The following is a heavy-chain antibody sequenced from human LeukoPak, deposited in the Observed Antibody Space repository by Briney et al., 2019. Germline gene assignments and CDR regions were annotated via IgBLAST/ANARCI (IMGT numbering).Heavy chain of an antibody. Sequence: ASVKVSCKASGYTFTNYFIHWVRQAPGQGLEWMGLINPRTGSRTYAQEFQGRVTMTRDTSTSTVYMELSSLTSEDTAVYFCAREEQWHKEAFDIWGHGTMVTVSS. V-gene: IGHV1-46*01. CDR3: AREEQWHKEAFDI. D-gene: IGHD6-19*01. CDR1: GYTFTNYF. CDR2: INPRTGSR. J-gene: IGHJ3*02.